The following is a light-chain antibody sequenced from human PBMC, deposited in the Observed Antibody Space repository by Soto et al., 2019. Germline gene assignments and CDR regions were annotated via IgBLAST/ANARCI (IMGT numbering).Light chain of an antibody. V-gene: IGLV1-47*01. J-gene: IGLJ1*01. CDR3: AAWDDSLSGLYV. CDR1: SSNIGSNY. Sequence: QSVLTQPPSASGTPGQRVTISCSGSSSNIGSNYVYWYQQLPGTVPKLLIYRNNQRPSGVPDRFSGSKPGTSASLAISGLRSEDEADYYCAAWDDSLSGLYVFGTGTKVTVL. CDR2: RNN.